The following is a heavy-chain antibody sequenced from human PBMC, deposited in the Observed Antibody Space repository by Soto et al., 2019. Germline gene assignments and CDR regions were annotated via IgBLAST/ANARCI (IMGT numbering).Heavy chain of an antibody. D-gene: IGHD5-12*01. CDR3: AGGRSDVEMATIDFDY. Sequence: TSETLSLTCTVSGGSISSYYWSWIRQPPGKGLEWIGYIYYSGSTNYNPSLKSRVTISVDTSKNQFSLKLSSVTAADTAVYYCAGGRSDVEMATIDFDYWGQGTLVTVSS. CDR1: GGSISSYY. CDR2: IYYSGST. J-gene: IGHJ4*02. V-gene: IGHV4-59*01.